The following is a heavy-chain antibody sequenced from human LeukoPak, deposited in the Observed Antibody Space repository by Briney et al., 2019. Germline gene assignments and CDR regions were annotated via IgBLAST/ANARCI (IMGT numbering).Heavy chain of an antibody. CDR1: GGTFSSYA. J-gene: IGHJ4*02. Sequence: ASVKVSCKASGGTFSSYAISWVRQAPGQGLGWMGGIIPIFGTANYAQKFQGRVTITADESTSTAYMELSSLRSEDTAVCYCARAKRIGYCSSTSCPPDYWGQGTLVTVSS. CDR2: IIPIFGTA. D-gene: IGHD2-2*01. V-gene: IGHV1-69*13. CDR3: ARAKRIGYCSSTSCPPDY.